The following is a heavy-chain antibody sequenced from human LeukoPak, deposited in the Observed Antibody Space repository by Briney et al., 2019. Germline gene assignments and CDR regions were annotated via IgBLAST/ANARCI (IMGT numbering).Heavy chain of an antibody. CDR2: IYIDGIT. D-gene: IGHD1-26*01. Sequence: SETLSLTCTVSGGSIRTDGSYWAWIRQPSGKGLEWIGSIYIDGITHYNSSLQSRVTLSIDTSKNQFSLKLTSVTAADTAVFYCARLFTRAWEYRYGMDVWGQGTAVTVSS. V-gene: IGHV4-39*01. CDR3: ARLFTRAWEYRYGMDV. CDR1: GGSIRTDGSY. J-gene: IGHJ6*02.